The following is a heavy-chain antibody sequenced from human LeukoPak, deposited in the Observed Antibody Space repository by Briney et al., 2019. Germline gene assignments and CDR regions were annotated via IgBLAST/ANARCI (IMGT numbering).Heavy chain of an antibody. D-gene: IGHD5-18*01. CDR2: INHSGST. CDR1: GGSFSGYY. V-gene: IGHV4-34*01. J-gene: IGHJ4*02. CDR3: ARGGGYSYGYGGTFDY. Sequence: PSETLSLTCAVYGGSFSGYYWSWIRQPPGKGLEWIGEINHSGSTNYNPSLKSRVTISVDTSKNQFSLKLSSVTAADTAVYYCARGGGYSYGYGGTFDYWGQGTLVTVSS.